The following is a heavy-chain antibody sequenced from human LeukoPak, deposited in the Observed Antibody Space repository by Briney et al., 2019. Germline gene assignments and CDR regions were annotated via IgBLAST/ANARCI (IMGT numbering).Heavy chain of an antibody. CDR2: FYKDGST. Sequence: SETLSLTCNVSGGSVSGTSFYWGWIREPPGKGLEWIGTFYKDGSTFYNPSLKSRVTISADTSKNQFSLKLTSVTAADRAVYYCARQYYYYYMDVWGKGTTVTVSS. V-gene: IGHV4-39*07. J-gene: IGHJ6*03. CDR1: GGSVSGTSFY. CDR3: ARQYYYYYMDV.